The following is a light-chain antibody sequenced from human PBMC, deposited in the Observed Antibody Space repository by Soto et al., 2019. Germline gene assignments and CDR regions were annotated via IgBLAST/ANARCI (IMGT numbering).Light chain of an antibody. CDR2: DAS. Sequence: EIALTQSPATLSLSPGERATLSCRASQSISSHLAWYQQKPGQAPRLLIYDASNRATGIPARFSGSGSGTDFTLTINSLEPEDFAVYYCQQRPNWPLTFGGGTKVEIK. V-gene: IGKV3-11*01. CDR3: QQRPNWPLT. CDR1: QSISSH. J-gene: IGKJ4*01.